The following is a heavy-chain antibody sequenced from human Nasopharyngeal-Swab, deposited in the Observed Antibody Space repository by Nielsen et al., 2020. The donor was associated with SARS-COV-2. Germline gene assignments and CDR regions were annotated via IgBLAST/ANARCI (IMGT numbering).Heavy chain of an antibody. J-gene: IGHJ4*02. Sequence: GESLKISCIASGFSVTSHGMHWVRQAPGKGLEWVAVIWYDGTNKFYADSVKGRFTISRDNSKNTLYLQMNSLRAEDTAMYYCHLSSGYDGYINYWGQGTLVTVSS. CDR1: GFSVTSHG. CDR2: IWYDGTNK. V-gene: IGHV3-33*01. D-gene: IGHD3-22*01. CDR3: HLSSGYDGYINY.